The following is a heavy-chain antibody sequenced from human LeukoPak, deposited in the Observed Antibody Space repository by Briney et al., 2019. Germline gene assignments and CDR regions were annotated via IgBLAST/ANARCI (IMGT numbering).Heavy chain of an antibody. D-gene: IGHD3-10*01. CDR1: AFTFSNYT. Sequence: AAGSLRFYCAASAFTFSNYTLHRVRQGPGKELVWVSRINGDGSSTSYADSVKGRFTISRDNAKNMLYLQVNSLRAKDTAVYYCARGFGSGSYFDCWGQGILVTVSS. CDR2: INGDGSST. CDR3: ARGFGSGSYFDC. V-gene: IGHV3-74*01. J-gene: IGHJ4*02.